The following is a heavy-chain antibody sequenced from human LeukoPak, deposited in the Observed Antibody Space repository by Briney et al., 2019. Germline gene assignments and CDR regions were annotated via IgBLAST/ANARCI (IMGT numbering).Heavy chain of an antibody. Sequence: GGSLGLSCAASGFTVSSDYMSWVRQAPGKGLEWVSVIYTGVSTYYADSVKGRFAISRDNSKNTLYLQMNSLRAEDTAVYYCAKDSDYWGQGTLVTVSS. CDR2: IYTGVST. V-gene: IGHV3-53*01. CDR3: AKDSDY. CDR1: GFTVSSDY. J-gene: IGHJ4*02.